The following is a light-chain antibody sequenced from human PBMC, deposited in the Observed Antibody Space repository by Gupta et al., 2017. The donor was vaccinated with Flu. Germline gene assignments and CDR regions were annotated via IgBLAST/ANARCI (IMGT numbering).Light chain of an antibody. J-gene: IGKJ1*01. CDR3: MQDYRWPWT. Sequence: DVVLTQSPLSLPVILGQTASISSKSSQGRVVSDRNRYLHWVQQRPGQAPRRLINNVSHRDYGVPERFSGSRSGTEFTLKISSVEPEDVGTYYCMQDYRWPWTFGQGTKVEIK. CDR1: QGRVVSDRNRY. V-gene: IGKV2-30*01. CDR2: NVS.